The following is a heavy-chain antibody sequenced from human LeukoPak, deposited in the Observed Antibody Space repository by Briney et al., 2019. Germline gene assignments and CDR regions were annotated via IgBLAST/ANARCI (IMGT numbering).Heavy chain of an antibody. CDR1: GYTLTELS. D-gene: IGHD3-10*01. CDR2: FDPEDGET. CDR3: ARGPTLPTMVRGVIDY. Sequence: ASVKVSCKVSGYTLTELSMHWVRQAPGKGLEWMGGFDPEDGETIYAQKFQGRVTMTEDTSTDTAYMELSSLRSEDTAVYYCARGPTLPTMVRGVIDYWGQGTLVTVSS. J-gene: IGHJ4*02. V-gene: IGHV1-24*01.